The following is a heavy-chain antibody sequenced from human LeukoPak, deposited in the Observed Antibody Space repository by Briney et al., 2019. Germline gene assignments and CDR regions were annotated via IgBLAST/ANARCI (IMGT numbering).Heavy chain of an antibody. CDR1: GGSFSGYY. V-gene: IGHV4-34*01. CDR2: INHSGST. Sequence: SETLSLTCAVYGGSFSGYYWSWIRQPPGKGLEWIGEINHSGSTNYNPSLKSRVTISVDTSKNQFSLKLSSVTAADTAVYYCARVAPTYDFWSGYPFYCYYYYMDVWGKGTTVTVSS. J-gene: IGHJ6*03. D-gene: IGHD3-3*01. CDR3: ARVAPTYDFWSGYPFYCYYYYMDV.